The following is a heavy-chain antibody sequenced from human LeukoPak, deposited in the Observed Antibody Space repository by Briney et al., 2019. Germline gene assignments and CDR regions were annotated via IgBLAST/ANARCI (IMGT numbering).Heavy chain of an antibody. D-gene: IGHD3-10*01. CDR2: IYYSGST. CDR1: GGSISSSSYY. J-gene: IGHJ4*02. Sequence: SETLSLTCTVSGGSISSSSYYWGWIRQPPGKGLEWIGSIYYSGSTYYNPSLKSRVTISVDTSKNQFSLKLSSVTAADTAVYYCARDLRSYGSGSYEFDYWGQGTLVTVSS. CDR3: ARDLRSYGSGSYEFDY. V-gene: IGHV4-39*07.